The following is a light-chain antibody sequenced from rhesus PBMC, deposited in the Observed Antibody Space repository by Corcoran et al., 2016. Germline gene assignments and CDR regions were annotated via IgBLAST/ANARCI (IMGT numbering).Light chain of an antibody. V-gene: IGKV1-74*01. CDR2: KAS. CDR1: ENVNNY. Sequence: DIQMTQSPSSLSASVGDRVTITCRASENVNNYLNWYQQKPGKAPMLLIYKASTLQSGVPSRCSGSGSGTEYTFTISSLQPEDVETYYGQQGYGTPWTFGQGTKVEIK. J-gene: IGKJ1*01. CDR3: QQGYGTPWT.